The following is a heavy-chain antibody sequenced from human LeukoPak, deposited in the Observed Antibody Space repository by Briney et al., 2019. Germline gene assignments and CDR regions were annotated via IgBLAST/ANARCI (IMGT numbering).Heavy chain of an antibody. V-gene: IGHV3-7*01. J-gene: IGHJ6*03. CDR3: ARDGAQYYYDSSGYYPLLYYMDV. D-gene: IGHD3-22*01. CDR2: IKPDGSEE. Sequence: PGGSLRLSCAASGFTFSSSWMSWVRQAPEKGLEWVANIKPDGSEEHSVDSVKGRFTISRDNAKNSLYLQMNSLRAEDTAVYYCARDGAQYYYDSSGYYPLLYYMDVWGKGTTVTVSS. CDR1: GFTFSSSW.